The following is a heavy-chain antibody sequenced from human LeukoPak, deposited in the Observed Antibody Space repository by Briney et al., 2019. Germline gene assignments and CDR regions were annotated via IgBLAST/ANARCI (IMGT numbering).Heavy chain of an antibody. CDR3: ARGLGAAHFDY. J-gene: IGHJ4*02. V-gene: IGHV3-7*04. D-gene: IGHD1-26*01. CDR1: GFTFSSYW. Sequence: PGRSLRLSCAASGFTFSSYWMSWVRQAPGKGLGWVASIKQDGSEKYYVDSVKGRFTISRDNAKNSLYLQMNSLRAEDTAVYYCARGLGAAHFDYWGQGTLVTVSS. CDR2: IKQDGSEK.